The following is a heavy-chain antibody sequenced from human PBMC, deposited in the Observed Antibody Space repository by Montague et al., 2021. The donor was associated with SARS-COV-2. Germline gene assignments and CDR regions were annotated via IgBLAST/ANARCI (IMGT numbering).Heavy chain of an antibody. CDR3: ARGRQHTTVVVVVVTGGEYYFDF. V-gene: IGHV4-34*01. D-gene: IGHD3-22*01. Sequence: SETLSLTCAVYDGSFSDYSWTWIRQPPGKGLEWIGEINHRGSTNYNPSLKSRVTISVDTSKNQFSLKMTSVTAADTAVYYCARGRQHTTVVVVVVTGGEYYFDFWGQGTLVAVST. CDR1: DGSFSDYS. CDR2: INHRGST. J-gene: IGHJ4*02.